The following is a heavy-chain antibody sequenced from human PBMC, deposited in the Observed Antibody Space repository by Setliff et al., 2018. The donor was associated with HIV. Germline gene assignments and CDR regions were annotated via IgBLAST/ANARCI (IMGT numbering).Heavy chain of an antibody. Sequence: ASVKVSCKTSGYTFTAYYIHWVRQAPGQGLEWMGWINSNNGGTKYAQNFQGRVTMTRDTSITTAYMELSSLISDDTAVYYCARERGATVLTYGMDVWGQGTTVTV. CDR2: INSNNGGT. V-gene: IGHV1-2*02. D-gene: IGHD1-26*01. CDR3: ARERGATVLTYGMDV. J-gene: IGHJ6*02. CDR1: GYTFTAYY.